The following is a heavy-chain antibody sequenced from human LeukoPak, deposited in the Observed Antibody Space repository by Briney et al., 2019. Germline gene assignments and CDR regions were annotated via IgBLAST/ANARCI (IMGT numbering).Heavy chain of an antibody. CDR3: ARLSSEMATILSFDY. Sequence: PSETLSLTCTVSGGSISSGTYYWGWIRQPPGKGLEWIGSIYYSGSTYYNPSLESRVTISVDTSKNQFSLELSSVTAADTAVYFCARLSSEMATILSFDYWGQGTLVTVSS. D-gene: IGHD5-24*01. V-gene: IGHV4-39*07. CDR1: GGSISSGTYY. CDR2: IYYSGST. J-gene: IGHJ4*02.